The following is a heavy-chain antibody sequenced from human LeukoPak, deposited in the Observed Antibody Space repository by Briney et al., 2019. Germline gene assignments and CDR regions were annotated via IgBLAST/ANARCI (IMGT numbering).Heavy chain of an antibody. CDR2: IYYSGST. CDR3: ARHSDSYYDFWSGYSQYYGMDV. D-gene: IGHD3-3*01. CDR1: GGSISSYY. V-gene: IGHV4-59*01. Sequence: SETLSLTCTVSGGSISSYYWGWIRQPPGKGLAWIGYIYYSGSTNYNPSLKSRVTISVDTSKNQFSLKLSSVTAADTAVYYCARHSDSYYDFWSGYSQYYGMDVWGQGTTVTVSS. J-gene: IGHJ6*02.